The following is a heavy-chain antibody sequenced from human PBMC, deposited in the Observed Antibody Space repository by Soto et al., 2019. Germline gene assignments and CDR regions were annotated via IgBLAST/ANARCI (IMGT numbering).Heavy chain of an antibody. Sequence: EVQLVESGGGLIPPGGSLRLSCAASGFLGNSAYMTWVRQAPGKGLEWLSMINSDGSTLYAESVKGRFTISRNNSKNRLDLQMNSLRAEETAMYYCARSGYSFAWGYWGQGTMVIVTS. CDR1: GFLGNSAY. V-gene: IGHV3-53*01. CDR3: ARSGYSFAWGY. J-gene: IGHJ4*02. D-gene: IGHD5-18*01. CDR2: INSDGST.